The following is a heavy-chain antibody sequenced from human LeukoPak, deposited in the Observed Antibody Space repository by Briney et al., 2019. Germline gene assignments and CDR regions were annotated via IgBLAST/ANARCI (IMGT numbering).Heavy chain of an antibody. CDR3: ARFFGYYDSSATGWFDP. V-gene: IGHV1-69*05. J-gene: IGHJ5*02. D-gene: IGHD3-22*01. CDR1: GGTFSSYA. Sequence: SVKIPCKASGGTFSSYAISWERQAPGQGLEWMGGIIPIFGTANYAQKFQGRVTITTDESTSTAYMELSSLRSEDTAVYYCARFFGYYDSSATGWFDPWGQGTLVTVSS. CDR2: IIPIFGTA.